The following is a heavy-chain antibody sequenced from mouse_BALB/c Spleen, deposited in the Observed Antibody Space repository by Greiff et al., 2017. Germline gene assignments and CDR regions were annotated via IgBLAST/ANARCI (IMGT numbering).Heavy chain of an antibody. Sequence: EVKLMESGPSLVKPSQTLSLTCSVTGDSITSGYWNWIRKFPGNKLEYMGYISYSGSTYYNPSLKSRISITRDTSKNQYYLQLNSVTTEDTATYYCARSTTATWWYFDVWGAGTTVTVSS. CDR1: GDSITSGY. V-gene: IGHV3-8*02. CDR3: ARSTTATWWYFDV. J-gene: IGHJ1*01. D-gene: IGHD1-2*01. CDR2: ISYSGST.